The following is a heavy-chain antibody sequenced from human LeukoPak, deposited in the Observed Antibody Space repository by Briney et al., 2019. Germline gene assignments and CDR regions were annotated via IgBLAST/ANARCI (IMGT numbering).Heavy chain of an antibody. CDR1: GFTFSDYY. CDR2: ISSSGSTI. J-gene: IGHJ4*02. CDR3: ARGTTTTGYYFDY. D-gene: IGHD4-17*01. V-gene: IGHV3-11*04. Sequence: GGSLRLSCAASGFTFSDYYMSWIRQAPGKGLEWVSYISSSGSTIYYADSVKGRFTISRDNSKNTLYLQMNSLRAEDTAVYYCARGTTTTGYYFDYWGQGTLVTVSS.